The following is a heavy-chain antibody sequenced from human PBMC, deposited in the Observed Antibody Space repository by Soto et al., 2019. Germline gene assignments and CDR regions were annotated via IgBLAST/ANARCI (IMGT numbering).Heavy chain of an antibody. V-gene: IGHV2-5*02. D-gene: IGHD1-1*01. J-gene: IGHJ4*02. CDR3: VRNLGNKPPDS. CDR1: GLSLRAGGVG. Sequence: SGPTLVNPSRTLTLTGTFSGLSLRAGGVGVAWIRQPPVKSLEWLALIYCDDDKRYSPSVNSSVTIARDTSKNKVRLIRTEMEPVDSATYYCVRNLGNKPPDSGGPGTLVTVSS. CDR2: IYCDDDK.